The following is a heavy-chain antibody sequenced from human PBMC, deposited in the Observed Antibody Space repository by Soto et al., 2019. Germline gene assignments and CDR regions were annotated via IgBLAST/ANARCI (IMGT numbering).Heavy chain of an antibody. CDR2: ILYDGSNK. V-gene: IGHV3-30*18. Sequence: QVQLVESGGGVVQPGRSLRLSCAASGFTFSSYGMHWVRQAPGKGLEWVAVILYDGSNKYYADSVKGRFTISRDNSKNTLYLQMNSLRAEDTAVYYCAKRYYYGSGSSWYYLDYWGHGTLVTVSS. CDR3: AKRYYYGSGSSWYYLDY. J-gene: IGHJ4*01. D-gene: IGHD3-10*01. CDR1: GFTFSSYG.